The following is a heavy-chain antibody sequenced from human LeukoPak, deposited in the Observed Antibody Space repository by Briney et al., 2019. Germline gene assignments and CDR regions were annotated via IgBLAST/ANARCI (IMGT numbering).Heavy chain of an antibody. Sequence: SETLSLTCTVSGGSISSYYWSWIRQPAGKGLEWIGRIYTSGSTNYNPSLKSRVTMSVDTSKNQFSLKLSSVTAADTAVYYCARGTGQRDMSSGYTRKGYYGMDVWGQGTTVTVSS. D-gene: IGHD3-22*01. V-gene: IGHV4-4*07. CDR3: ARGTGQRDMSSGYTRKGYYGMDV. J-gene: IGHJ6*02. CDR1: GGSISSYY. CDR2: IYTSGST.